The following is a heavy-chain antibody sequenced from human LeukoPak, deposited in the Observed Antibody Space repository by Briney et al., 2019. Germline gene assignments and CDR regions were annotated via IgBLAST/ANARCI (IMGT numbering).Heavy chain of an antibody. J-gene: IGHJ6*03. Sequence: PSETLSLTCTVSGGSISSSSYYWGWIRQPPGKGLEWIGSIYYSGSTYYNPSLKSRVTISVDTSKNQFSLKLSSVTAADTAVYYCARNSGSSHIYYDMDVWGKGTTVTVSS. D-gene: IGHD1-26*01. V-gene: IGHV4-39*01. CDR3: ARNSGSSHIYYDMDV. CDR2: IYYSGST. CDR1: GGSISSSSYY.